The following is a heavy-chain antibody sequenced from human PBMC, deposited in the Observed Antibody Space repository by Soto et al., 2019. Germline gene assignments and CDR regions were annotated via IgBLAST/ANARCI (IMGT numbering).Heavy chain of an antibody. J-gene: IGHJ6*03. CDR3: AKELEDYYYYYMDV. CDR1: GFTFSSYG. CDR2: ISYDGSNK. V-gene: IGHV3-30*18. Sequence: GGSLRLSCAASGFTFSSYGMHWVRQAPGKGLEWVAVISYDGSNKYYADSVKGRFTISRDNSKNTLYLQMNSLRAEDTAVYYCAKELEDYYYYYMDVWGKGTTVTVSS. D-gene: IGHD1-1*01.